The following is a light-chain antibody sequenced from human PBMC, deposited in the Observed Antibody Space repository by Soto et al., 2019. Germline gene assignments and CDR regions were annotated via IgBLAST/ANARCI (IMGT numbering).Light chain of an antibody. Sequence: QSVLTQPPSVSAAPGQKVTISCSGSSSNVGSNYVSWYQQLPGTAPKLLIYDNNKRPSGIPDRFSGSKSGTSATLDITGLQTGDEAYYYCATWDRSLSVYVLFGGGTKLTVL. CDR1: SSNVGSNY. CDR2: DNN. CDR3: ATWDRSLSVYVL. V-gene: IGLV1-51*01. J-gene: IGLJ2*01.